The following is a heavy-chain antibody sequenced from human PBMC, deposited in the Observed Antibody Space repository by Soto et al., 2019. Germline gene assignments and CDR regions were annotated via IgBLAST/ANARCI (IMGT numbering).Heavy chain of an antibody. V-gene: IGHV3-74*01. D-gene: IGHD3-3*01. J-gene: IGHJ6*02. CDR1: GFTFSSYW. Sequence: PGGSLRLSCAASGFTFSSYWMHWVRQAPGKGLVWVSRINSDGSSTSYAASVKGRFTISRDNAKNTLYLQMISLRAEDTAVYYCARWNTITIFGVVTQTRMDVWGQGTPVTVSS. CDR2: INSDGSST. CDR3: ARWNTITIFGVVTQTRMDV.